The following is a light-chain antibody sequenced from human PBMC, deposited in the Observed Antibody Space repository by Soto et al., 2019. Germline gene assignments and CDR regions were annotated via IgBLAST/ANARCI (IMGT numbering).Light chain of an antibody. Sequence: QSVLTQPASVSGSPGQSITISCTGSSSDIGGYNYVSWYQQHPGKAPKLLIYDVSYRPSGISDRFSGSKSGNTASLTISGIQPEDEADYYCISYGASSTLFGGGTKVAVL. V-gene: IGLV2-14*03. J-gene: IGLJ2*01. CDR1: SSDIGGYNY. CDR3: ISYGASSTL. CDR2: DVS.